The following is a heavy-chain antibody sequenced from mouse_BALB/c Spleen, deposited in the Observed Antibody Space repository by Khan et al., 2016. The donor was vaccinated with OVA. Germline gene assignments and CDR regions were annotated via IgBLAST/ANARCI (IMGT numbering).Heavy chain of an antibody. Sequence: EVELVESGGGLVKPGGSLKLSCAASGFTFSDYYMYWVRQTPEKRLEWVATISDGGSYTYYTDSVKGRFTISRDDVKNNLYLQMSSLKSEDTAIYYCARGYYGDPFAYWGQGTLVTVSA. CDR2: ISDGGSYT. CDR3: ARGYYGDPFAY. D-gene: IGHD2-13*01. CDR1: GFTFSDYY. V-gene: IGHV5-4*02. J-gene: IGHJ3*01.